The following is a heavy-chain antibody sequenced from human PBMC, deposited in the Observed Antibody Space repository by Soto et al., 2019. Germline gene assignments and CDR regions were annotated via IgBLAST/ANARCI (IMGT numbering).Heavy chain of an antibody. Sequence: ASVRVSCKASGYTFTSYGISWVRQAPGQGLEWMGWISAYNGNTNYAQKLQGRVTMTTDTSTSTAYMELRSLRSDDTAVYYCAREGGSYYYYYGMDVWGQGTTVTVSS. J-gene: IGHJ6*02. CDR2: ISAYNGNT. CDR3: AREGGSYYYYYGMDV. D-gene: IGHD1-26*01. V-gene: IGHV1-18*01. CDR1: GYTFTSYG.